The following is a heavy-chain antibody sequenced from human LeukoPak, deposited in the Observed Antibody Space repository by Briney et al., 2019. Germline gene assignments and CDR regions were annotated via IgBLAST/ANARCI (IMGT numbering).Heavy chain of an antibody. CDR2: FDPEDGET. Sequence: GASVKVSCKASGYTFTSYYMHWVRQAPGKGLEWMGGFDPEDGETIYAQKFQGRVTMTEDTSTDTAYMELSSLRSEDTAVYYCATDVSGDYVGGWGQGTLVTVSS. CDR1: GYTFTSYY. J-gene: IGHJ4*02. V-gene: IGHV1-24*01. D-gene: IGHD4-17*01. CDR3: ATDVSGDYVGG.